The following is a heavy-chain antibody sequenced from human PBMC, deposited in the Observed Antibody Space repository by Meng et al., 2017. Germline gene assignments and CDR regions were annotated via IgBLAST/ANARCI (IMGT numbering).Heavy chain of an antibody. D-gene: IGHD3-10*01. J-gene: IGHJ4*02. Sequence: QVQLQESRPGLVKPSQTLYLTFSVSGGSISSGVYYWSWIRQHPGKGVEWIGHIHYSGRTYYNPSLESRVIISVDTSKNQFSLKLNSVTAADTAVYYCAREADGSGRLDYWGQGSLVTVSS. CDR2: IHYSGRT. V-gene: IGHV4-31*03. CDR3: AREADGSGRLDY. CDR1: GGSISSGVYY.